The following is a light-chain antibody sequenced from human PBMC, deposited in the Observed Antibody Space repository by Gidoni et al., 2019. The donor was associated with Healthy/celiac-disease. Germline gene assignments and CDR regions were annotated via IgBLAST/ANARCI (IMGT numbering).Light chain of an antibody. CDR2: AAS. V-gene: IGKV1-9*01. J-gene: IGKJ4*01. Sequence: IQLTQSPSSLSASVGDRVTLTCRPSQGISSYLAWYQQKPGKAPKLLIYAASTLQSGVPSRFSGSGSGTDFTLTISSLQPEDFATYYCQQLNSYSFGGGTKVEIK. CDR1: QGISSY. CDR3: QQLNSYS.